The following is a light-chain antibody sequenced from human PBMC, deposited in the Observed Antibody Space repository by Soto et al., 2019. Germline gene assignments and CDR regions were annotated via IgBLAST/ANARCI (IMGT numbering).Light chain of an antibody. J-gene: IGKJ4*01. CDR1: QSIGDY. CDR2: DAS. CDR3: QQRSSWLT. Sequence: VMTQSPATLSVSPGERATLSCRASQSIGDYLAWYQHKPAQAPRLLIYDASKRATGIPARFNGSGSGTDFTLTISTLEPEDFAVYYCQQRSSWLTFGGGTKVDIK. V-gene: IGKV3-11*01.